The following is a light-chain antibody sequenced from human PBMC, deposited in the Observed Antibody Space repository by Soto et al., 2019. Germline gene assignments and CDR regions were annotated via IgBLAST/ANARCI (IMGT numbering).Light chain of an antibody. CDR1: SSDVGTHGY. CDR2: DVT. Sequence: QSALTQPPSASGSPGQSVTIFCTGTSSDVGTHGYVSWYQQHAGKAPKLMIYDVTKRPSGVPDRFSGSKSANTASLTVSGLQAEDEADYYCMCYAGGNNWVFGGGTKVTVL. CDR3: MCYAGGNNWV. J-gene: IGLJ3*02. V-gene: IGLV2-8*01.